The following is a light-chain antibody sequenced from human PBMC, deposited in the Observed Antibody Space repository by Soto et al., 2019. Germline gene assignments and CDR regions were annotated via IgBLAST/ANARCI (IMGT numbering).Light chain of an antibody. Sequence: IQLTQSPSSLSASVGDRVTITCRASQGISSYLAWYQQKPGKAPKLLIYAASTLQSGVPSRFSGSGSGTDFTLTISSLQPEYFATYYCQQLNIYPFTFGPGTKVDIK. V-gene: IGKV1-9*01. CDR1: QGISSY. CDR3: QQLNIYPFT. J-gene: IGKJ3*01. CDR2: AAS.